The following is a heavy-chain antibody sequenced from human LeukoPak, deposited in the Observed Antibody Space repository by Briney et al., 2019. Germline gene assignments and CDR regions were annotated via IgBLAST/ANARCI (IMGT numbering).Heavy chain of an antibody. V-gene: IGHV4-31*03. J-gene: IGHJ4*02. CDR2: IYYSGST. CDR3: ARKSRYYFDY. CDR1: GGSISSGGYY. D-gene: IGHD4-17*01. Sequence: PSETLSLTCTVSGGSISSGGYYWSWIRQHPGKGLEWIGYIYYSGSTYYNPSLKSRATISVDTSKNQFSLKLSSVTAADTAVYYCARKSRYYFDYWGQGTLVTVSS.